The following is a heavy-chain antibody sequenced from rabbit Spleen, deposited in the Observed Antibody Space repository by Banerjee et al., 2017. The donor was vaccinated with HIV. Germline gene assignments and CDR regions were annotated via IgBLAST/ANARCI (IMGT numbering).Heavy chain of an antibody. Sequence: QEQLEESGGGLVKPGGTLTLTCKASGIDFSNYYYMCWVHQAPGKGLELIACIDITSGSPWYASWVNGRFTISRSTSLNTVDLKMTSLTAADPATYFCVRDLENYVGSSYLDLWGPGTLVTVS. V-gene: IGHV1S43*01. CDR1: GIDFSNYYY. CDR3: VRDLENYVGSSYLDL. J-gene: IGHJ4*01. D-gene: IGHD8-1*01. CDR2: IDITSGSP.